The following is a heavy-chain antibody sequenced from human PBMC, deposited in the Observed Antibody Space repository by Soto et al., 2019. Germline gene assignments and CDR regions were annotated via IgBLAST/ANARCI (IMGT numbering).Heavy chain of an antibody. CDR1: GGSIRSGGYY. D-gene: IGHD5-18*01. V-gene: IGHV4-31*03. J-gene: IGHJ6*02. CDR2: IYYSGNT. CDR3: ARDRLMATAGTARHYFGLDV. Sequence: KTSETLSLTCTVSGGSIRSGGYYWSWVRQNPRKGLEWIGNIYYSGNTHYNPSLKSRLTISVDTSKNQFSLNLSSVTAADTAVYYCARDRLMATAGTARHYFGLDVWGQGTTVTVSS.